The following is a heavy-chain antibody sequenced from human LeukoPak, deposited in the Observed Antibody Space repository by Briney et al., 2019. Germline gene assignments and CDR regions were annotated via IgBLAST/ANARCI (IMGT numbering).Heavy chain of an antibody. CDR1: GGSFSGYY. Sequence: QTSETLSLTCAVYGGSFSGYYWSWIRQPPGKGLEGIGEINHSGSTNYNPSLKSRVTISVDTSKNQFSLKLSSVTAADTAVYYCARLYCSGGSCYRCFDYWGQGTLVTVSS. CDR3: ARLYCSGGSCYRCFDY. V-gene: IGHV4-34*01. D-gene: IGHD2-15*01. J-gene: IGHJ4*02. CDR2: INHSGST.